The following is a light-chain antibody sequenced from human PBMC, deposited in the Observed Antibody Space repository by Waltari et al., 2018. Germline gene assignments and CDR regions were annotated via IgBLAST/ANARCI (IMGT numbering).Light chain of an antibody. Sequence: QSALTQPPSASGSPGQSVTIPCTGTSSDIGGSTYVPWYQQNPGQAPKLLIYEVNKRPSGIPDRFSGSKSGNTASLTVSGLQAEDEAEYYCSSYGGRNNLLFGEGTKLTVL. CDR2: EVN. V-gene: IGLV2-8*01. CDR1: SSDIGGSTY. CDR3: SSYGGRNNLL. J-gene: IGLJ3*02.